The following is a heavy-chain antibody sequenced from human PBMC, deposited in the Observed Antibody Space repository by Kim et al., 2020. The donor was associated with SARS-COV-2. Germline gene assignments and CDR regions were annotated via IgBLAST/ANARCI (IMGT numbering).Heavy chain of an antibody. J-gene: IGHJ6*02. Sequence: GGSLRLSCAASGFTFSSYGMHWVRQAPGKGLEWVAFIWYDGSNKYYADSVKGRFTISRDNSKNTLYLQMNSLRAEDTAVYYCAREGDWNRAYGTDVWGQGTTVTVSS. CDR3: AREGDWNRAYGTDV. CDR1: GFTFSSYG. CDR2: IWYDGSNK. V-gene: IGHV3-33*01. D-gene: IGHD1-1*01.